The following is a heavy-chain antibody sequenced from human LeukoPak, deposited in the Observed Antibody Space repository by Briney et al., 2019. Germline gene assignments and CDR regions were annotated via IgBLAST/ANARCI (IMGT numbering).Heavy chain of an antibody. CDR3: ARTDRSGYYFDY. D-gene: IGHD3-22*01. Sequence: SETLSLTCTVSGGSISSGYYYWSWVRQHPEKGLEWIGYIYYSGSTYYNPSLKSRVTISVDTSKNQFSLVLSSVTAADSGVYYCARTDRSGYYFDYWGQGTLVTVSS. V-gene: IGHV4-31*03. CDR2: IYYSGST. CDR1: GGSISSGYYY. J-gene: IGHJ4*02.